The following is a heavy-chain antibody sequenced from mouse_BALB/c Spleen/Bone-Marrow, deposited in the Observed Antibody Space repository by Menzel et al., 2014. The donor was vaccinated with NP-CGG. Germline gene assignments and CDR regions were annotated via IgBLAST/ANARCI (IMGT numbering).Heavy chain of an antibody. J-gene: IGHJ4*01. CDR2: INSDGGIT. CDR3: ARHGFYYAMDY. V-gene: IGHV5-2*01. Sequence: EVKVVDSGGGLVQPGESLKLSCESTEYEFPSHDMSWVRKTPEKRLELVAAINSDGGITNYPDTMERRFTISRDNTKKTLYLQMSSLRSEDTALYYCARHGFYYAMDYWGQGTSVTVSS. CDR1: EYEFPSHD.